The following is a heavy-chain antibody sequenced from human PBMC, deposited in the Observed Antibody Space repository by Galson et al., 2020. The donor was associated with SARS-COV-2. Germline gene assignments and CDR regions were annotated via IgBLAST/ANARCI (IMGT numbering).Heavy chain of an antibody. J-gene: IGHJ4*02. Sequence: GESLKISCAASGFTFENHAMHWVRQAPGKGLEWVAQIFYDGSNKYYLDSVKDRFTISRDNSEITVSLQMDNLRAEDTAVYFCARDGQLSSGWAFDYWGQGTLVTVSS. CDR2: IFYDGSNK. V-gene: IGHV3-33*01. D-gene: IGHD6-19*01. CDR3: ARDGQLSSGWAFDY. CDR1: GFTFENHA.